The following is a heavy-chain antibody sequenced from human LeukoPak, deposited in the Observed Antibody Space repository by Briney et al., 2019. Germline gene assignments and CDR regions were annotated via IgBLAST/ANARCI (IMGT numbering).Heavy chain of an antibody. Sequence: ASVKVSCKASGYTFTGYYMHWVRQAPGQGREWMGRINPNSGGTNYAQKFQGRVTMTRDTSISTAYMELSRLRSDDTAVYYCARGLAPQYSSGWYSYFDYWGQGTLVTVSS. CDR3: ARGLAPQYSSGWYSYFDY. CDR2: INPNSGGT. CDR1: GYTFTGYY. D-gene: IGHD6-19*01. V-gene: IGHV1-2*06. J-gene: IGHJ4*02.